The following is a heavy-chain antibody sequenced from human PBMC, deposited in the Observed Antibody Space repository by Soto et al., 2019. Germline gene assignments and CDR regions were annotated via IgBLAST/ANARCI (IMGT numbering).Heavy chain of an antibody. J-gene: IGHJ6*02. V-gene: IGHV4-39*01. CDR2: IYYSGST. CDR3: ARRVGVIGGYYYYYGMDV. D-gene: IGHD2-21*01. Sequence: SETLSLTCTVSGGSIRSSSYYWGWIRQPPGKGLEWIGSIYYSGSTYYNPSLKSRVTISVDTSKNQFSLKLSSVTAADTAVYYCARRVGVIGGYYYYYGMDVWGQGTTVTVSS. CDR1: GGSIRSSSYY.